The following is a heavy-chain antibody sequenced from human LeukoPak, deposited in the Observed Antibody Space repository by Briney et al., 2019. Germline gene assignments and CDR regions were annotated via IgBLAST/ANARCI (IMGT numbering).Heavy chain of an antibody. J-gene: IGHJ3*02. CDR1: GGSISSSSYY. Sequence: SGTLSLTCTVSGGSISSSSYYWGWIRQPPGKGLEWIGSIYYSGSTYYNPSLKSRVTISVDTSKNQFSLKLSSVTAADTAVYYCAREEDAFDIWGQGTMVTVSS. CDR3: AREEDAFDI. CDR2: IYYSGST. V-gene: IGHV4-39*07.